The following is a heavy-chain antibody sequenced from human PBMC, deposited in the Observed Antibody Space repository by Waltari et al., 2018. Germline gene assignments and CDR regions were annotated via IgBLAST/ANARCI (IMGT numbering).Heavy chain of an antibody. J-gene: IGHJ4*02. CDR2: FRIGTRSNK. CDR1: GFSFSGYA. CDR3: AKAFRGYSGSYFDI. V-gene: IGHV3-21*04. Sequence: LSCVGSGFSFSGYAMNWVRQAPGQGLEWVASFRIGTRSNKYYADSVKGRFTISRDDGKDSVYLQMNSLRVEDTAVYYCAKAFRGYSGSYFDIWGRGTLVAVSA. D-gene: IGHD5-12*01.